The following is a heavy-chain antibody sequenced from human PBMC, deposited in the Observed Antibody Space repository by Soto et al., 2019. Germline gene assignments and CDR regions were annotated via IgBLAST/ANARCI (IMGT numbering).Heavy chain of an antibody. Sequence: QVQLVQSGAEVKKPGASVKVSCKASGYTFTSYGISWVRQAPGQGLEWMGWISAYNGNTNYAQKLQGIVTMTKDTSTSTAYMKLRSLRSDDTAVYYCARVSIPMVRGFDPWGQGTLVTVSS. V-gene: IGHV1-18*01. CDR1: GYTFTSYG. CDR3: ARVSIPMVRGFDP. J-gene: IGHJ5*02. CDR2: ISAYNGNT. D-gene: IGHD3-10*01.